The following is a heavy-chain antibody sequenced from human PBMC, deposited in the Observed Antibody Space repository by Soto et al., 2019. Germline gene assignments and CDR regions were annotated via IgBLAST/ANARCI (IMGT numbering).Heavy chain of an antibody. V-gene: IGHV1-3*05. CDR2: INAGNGNK. CDR1: GYTFTSYA. D-gene: IGHD2-15*01. J-gene: IGHJ4*02. Sequence: QVQLVQSGAEEKKPGASVKVSCKASGYTFTSYAMHWVRQAPGQRLEWMGWINAGNGNKKYSQKFKGRVTITRDTSASTAYMELSSLRSEDTAVYYCARGTVVTHFDYWGQGTLVTVSS. CDR3: ARGTVVTHFDY.